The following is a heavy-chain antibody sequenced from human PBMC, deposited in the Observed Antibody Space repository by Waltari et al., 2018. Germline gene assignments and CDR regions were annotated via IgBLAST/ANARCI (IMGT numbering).Heavy chain of an antibody. J-gene: IGHJ4*02. CDR2: ISAYKGNT. CDR1: GYTFTSYG. V-gene: IGHV1-18*04. Sequence: QVQLVQSGAEVKKPGASVKVSCKASGYTFTSYGISWVRQAPGQGLEWMGWISAYKGNTNYAQKLQGRVTMTTDTSTSTAYMELRSLRADDTAVYYCARTAGGVINPQGAADYWGQGTLVTVSS. CDR3: ARTAGGVINPQGAADY. D-gene: IGHD3-10*01.